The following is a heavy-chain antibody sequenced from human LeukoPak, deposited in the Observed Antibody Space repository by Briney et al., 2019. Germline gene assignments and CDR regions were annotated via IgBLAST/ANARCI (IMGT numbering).Heavy chain of an antibody. CDR3: ARGVVVVPAAPYNWFDP. CDR1: GYTFTIYA. D-gene: IGHD2-2*01. V-gene: IGHV1-3*01. CDR2: INAGNGNT. Sequence: ASVKVSCKASGYTFTIYAMHWVRQAPGQRLEWMGWINAGNGNTKYSQKFQGRVTITRDTSASTAYMELSSLRSEDTALYYCARGVVVVPAAPYNWFDPWGQGTLVTVSS. J-gene: IGHJ5*02.